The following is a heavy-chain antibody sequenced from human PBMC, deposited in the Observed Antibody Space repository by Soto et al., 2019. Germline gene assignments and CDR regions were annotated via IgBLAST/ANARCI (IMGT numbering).Heavy chain of an antibody. V-gene: IGHV4-39*01. CDR2: IYYSGST. Sequence: SETLSLTCTVSGGSISSSSYYWGWIRQPPGKGLEWIGSIYYSGSTYYNPSLKSRVTISVDTSKNQFSLKLSSVTAADTAVYYCARVSAAGFFFDYWGQGTLVTVSS. CDR3: ARVSAAGFFFDY. D-gene: IGHD6-13*01. J-gene: IGHJ4*02. CDR1: GGSISSSSYY.